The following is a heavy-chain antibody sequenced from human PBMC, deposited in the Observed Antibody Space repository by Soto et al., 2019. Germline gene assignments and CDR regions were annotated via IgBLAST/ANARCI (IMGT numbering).Heavy chain of an antibody. Sequence: QVQLQESGPGLVKPSETLSLTCTVSGGSINGYYWTWLRQSPTNGLEWIGYFPFSGSTKYNPSLGSRLTISADTSKNQISLTLSSVTAADTAVYYCARASGYSYGYDDFFDNWGQGTLANVSS. CDR2: FPFSGST. J-gene: IGHJ4*01. V-gene: IGHV4-59*01. D-gene: IGHD5-18*01. CDR1: GGSINGYY. CDR3: ARASGYSYGYDDFFDN.